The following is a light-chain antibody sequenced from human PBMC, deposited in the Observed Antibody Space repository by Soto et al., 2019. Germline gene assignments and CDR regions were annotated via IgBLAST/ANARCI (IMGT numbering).Light chain of an antibody. Sequence: QSVLTQPASVSGSPGQSITISCTGTSSDVGDYNYVSWYQQHPGKAPKLMLYDVSNRPSGISNRFSGSKSGNTASLTISGLQAEDEADYYCSSYTSISTLFGTGTKVTVL. CDR1: SSDVGDYNY. CDR2: DVS. V-gene: IGLV2-14*01. J-gene: IGLJ1*01. CDR3: SSYTSISTL.